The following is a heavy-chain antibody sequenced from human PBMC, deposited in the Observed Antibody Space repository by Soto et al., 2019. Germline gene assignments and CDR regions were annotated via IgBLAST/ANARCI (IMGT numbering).Heavy chain of an antibody. CDR2: IKQDGSEK. Sequence: GGSLRLSCAASGFTFSSYWMSWVRQAPGKGLEWVANIKQDGSEKYYVDSVKGRFTISRDNAKNSLCLQMNSLRAEDTAVYYCAREQWLPHYYFGYWGQGTLATVSS. V-gene: IGHV3-7*03. D-gene: IGHD6-19*01. J-gene: IGHJ4*02. CDR1: GFTFSSYW. CDR3: AREQWLPHYYFGY.